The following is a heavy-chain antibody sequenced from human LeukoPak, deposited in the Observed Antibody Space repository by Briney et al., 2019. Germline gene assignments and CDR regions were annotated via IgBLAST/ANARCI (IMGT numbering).Heavy chain of an antibody. J-gene: IGHJ4*02. D-gene: IGHD5-12*01. CDR3: ARGDSGYDYGFDN. V-gene: IGHV1-69*05. Sequence: AASVKVSCKASGGTFSSHAISWVRQAPGQGLEWVGGIIPIFGTTNYAQKFQGRVTITTDESTSTGYMELRSLRSDDTDVYYCARGDSGYDYGFDNWGQGTLVTVSS. CDR1: GGTFSSHA. CDR2: IIPIFGTT.